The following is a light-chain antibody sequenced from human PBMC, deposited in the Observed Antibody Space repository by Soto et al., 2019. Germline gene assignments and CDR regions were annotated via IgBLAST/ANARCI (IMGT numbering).Light chain of an antibody. J-gene: IGKJ5*01. CDR2: TAS. CDR3: QQSYSTPIT. CDR1: QTISNF. V-gene: IGKV1-39*01. Sequence: DIQMTQSPSSLSASVGDRVTITCRASQTISNFLNWYQQKPGKGPNLLIYTASSLQSGVPSRFSGSGSGTDFTLTISSLQPEDAATYYCQQSYSTPITVGQGTRLEIK.